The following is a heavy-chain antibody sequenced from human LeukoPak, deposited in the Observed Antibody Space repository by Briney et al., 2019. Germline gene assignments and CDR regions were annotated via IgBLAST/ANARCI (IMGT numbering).Heavy chain of an antibody. CDR2: ISAYNGNT. J-gene: IGHJ4*02. V-gene: IGHV1-18*01. CDR1: GYTFTSYG. D-gene: IGHD5-12*01. CDR3: ARQVATTPGDDY. Sequence: ASVKVSCKASGYTFTSYGISWVRQPPGQGLEWMGWISAYNGNTNYAQKLQGRVTMTTDTSTSTAYMELRSLRSDDTVVYYCARQVATTPGDDYWGQGTLVTVSS.